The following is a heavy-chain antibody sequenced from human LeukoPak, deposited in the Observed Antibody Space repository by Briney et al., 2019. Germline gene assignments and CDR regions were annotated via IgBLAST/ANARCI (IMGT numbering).Heavy chain of an antibody. D-gene: IGHD5-18*01. CDR1: GGSISSYY. CDR2: IYTSGST. J-gene: IGHJ6*03. CDR3: ARDTAMVTYYYYYYMDV. V-gene: IGHV4-4*07. Sequence: PSETLSLTCTVSGGSISSYYWSWIRQPAGKGLEWIGRIYTSGSTNYNRSLKSRVTMSVDTSKNQFSLKLSSVTAADTAVYYCARDTAMVTYYYYYYMDVWGKGTTVTVSS.